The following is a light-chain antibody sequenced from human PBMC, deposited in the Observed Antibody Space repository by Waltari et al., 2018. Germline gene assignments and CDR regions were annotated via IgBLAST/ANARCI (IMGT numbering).Light chain of an antibody. CDR3: SSYTNSNTRV. CDR1: RSDVGAYYY. J-gene: IGLJ1*01. CDR2: DVS. Sequence: SALTQPASVSASPGQSVTISCTGTRSDVGAYYYVSWYQQHPGKTPQVIIYDVSKRPSGVSYRFSGSKSGNTASLTISGLQAEDEADYYCSSYTNSNTRVFGTGTKVTVL. V-gene: IGLV2-14*01.